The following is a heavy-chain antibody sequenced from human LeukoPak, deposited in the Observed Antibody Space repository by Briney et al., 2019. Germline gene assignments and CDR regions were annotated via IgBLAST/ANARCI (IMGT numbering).Heavy chain of an antibody. CDR3: ARSLITAGSTRSALDY. CDR2: IYYSGTT. CDR1: GGSISSSSHN. D-gene: IGHD6-13*01. V-gene: IGHV4-39*01. J-gene: IGHJ4*02. Sequence: SETLSLTCIVSGGSISSSSHNWGWIRQPPGKGLEWIGSIYYSGTTYYNPSLKSRLTISVDTSKNQFSLKLSSVTAVDTAVYYCARSLITAGSTRSALDYWGQGTLVTVSS.